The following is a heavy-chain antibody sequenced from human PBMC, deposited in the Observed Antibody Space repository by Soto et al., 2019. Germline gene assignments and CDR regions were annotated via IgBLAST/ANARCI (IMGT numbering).Heavy chain of an antibody. D-gene: IGHD6-13*01. J-gene: IGHJ6*02. V-gene: IGHV1-69*13. CDR3: ARGLRIAAAGRPYYYGMDV. CDR1: GGTFSSYA. CDR2: IIPIFGTA. Sequence: SVKVSCKASGGTFSSYAISWVRQAPGQGLEWMGGIIPIFGTANYAQKFQGRVTITADESTSTAYMELSSLRSEDTAVYYCARGLRIAAAGRPYYYGMDVWGQGTTVTVSS.